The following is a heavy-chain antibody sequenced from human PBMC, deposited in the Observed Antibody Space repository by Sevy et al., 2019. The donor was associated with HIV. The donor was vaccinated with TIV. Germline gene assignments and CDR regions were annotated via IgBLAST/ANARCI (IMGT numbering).Heavy chain of an antibody. CDR1: GFTFNFFS. Sequence: GESLRLSCAASGFTFNFFSMHWVRQAPGKGLEWVATISFDGSNEHYADSVKGRFTISRDNSKNSLFLQMNGLRADDSDVYYCALERLSSAVAEYFHNWGQGTLVTVSS. CDR2: ISFDGSNE. D-gene: IGHD1-1*01. V-gene: IGHV3-30-3*01. CDR3: ALERLSSAVAEYFHN. J-gene: IGHJ1*01.